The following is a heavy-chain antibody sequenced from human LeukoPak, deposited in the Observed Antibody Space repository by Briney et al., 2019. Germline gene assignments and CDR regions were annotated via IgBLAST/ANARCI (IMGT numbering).Heavy chain of an antibody. D-gene: IGHD2-2*01. CDR2: HYDSGST. Sequence: PSETLSLTCTVSSGPFYSYYWSWIRQAPGKGLEWIGYHYDSGSTHYNPSLKSRVTISLDTSKNQFSLNLSSVTAADTAVYYCARVGAYCTSTSCLDYWGQGTLVTVSS. V-gene: IGHV4-59*08. J-gene: IGHJ4*02. CDR1: SGPFYSYY. CDR3: ARVGAYCTSTSCLDY.